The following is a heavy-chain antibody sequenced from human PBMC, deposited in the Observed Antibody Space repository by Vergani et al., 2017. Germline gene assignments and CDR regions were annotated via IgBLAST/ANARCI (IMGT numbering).Heavy chain of an antibody. V-gene: IGHV3-23*01. CDR2: LTGGGGST. CDR3: VKDAGNYENFFDS. J-gene: IGHJ4*02. Sequence: EVQLLESGGSLKQPGGSVRLSCAASGFTFSTYAMHWVRQAPGKGLEWVSALTGGGGSTYYADSFKGRFIISRDNSRDTLYLQMNSLRPEDTATYYCVKDAGNYENFFDSWGQGTLVTVSS. CDR1: GFTFSTYA. D-gene: IGHD1-7*01.